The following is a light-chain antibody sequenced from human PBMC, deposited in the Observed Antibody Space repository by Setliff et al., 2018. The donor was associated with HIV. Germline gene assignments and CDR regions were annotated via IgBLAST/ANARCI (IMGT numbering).Light chain of an antibody. CDR3: SSYTSSSTYV. Sequence: QSALAQPASVSGSPGQSITISCTGTSSDVGGYNYVSWYQQHPGKAPKLMIYDVSKRPSGVSNRFSGSKSGNTASLTISGLQAEDEADYYCSSYTSSSTYVFGGGTKV. J-gene: IGLJ1*01. CDR1: SSDVGGYNY. CDR2: DVS. V-gene: IGLV2-14*01.